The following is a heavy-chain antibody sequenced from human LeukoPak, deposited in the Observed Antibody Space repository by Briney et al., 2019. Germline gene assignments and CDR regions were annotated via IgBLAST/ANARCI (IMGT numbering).Heavy chain of an antibody. D-gene: IGHD5-12*01. J-gene: IGHJ4*02. CDR2: ISGGGGST. CDR1: GFTFSSYA. Sequence: PGGSLRLSCAASGFTFSSYAMSWVRQAPGKGLEWVSAISGGGGSTYYADSVKGRFTISRDNSKNTLYLQMNSLRAEDTAVYYCAKDRGDMEWLRSYYFDYWGQGTLVTVSS. V-gene: IGHV3-23*01. CDR3: AKDRGDMEWLRSYYFDY.